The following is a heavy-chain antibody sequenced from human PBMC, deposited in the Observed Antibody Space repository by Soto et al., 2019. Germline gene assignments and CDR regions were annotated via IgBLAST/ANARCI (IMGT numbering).Heavy chain of an antibody. D-gene: IGHD1-26*01. CDR1: GFTFSSYA. CDR2: ISGSGGST. Sequence: EVQLLESGGGLVQPGGSLRLSCAASGFTFSSYAMSWVRQAPGKGLEWVSAISGSGGSTYYADSVKGRFTISRDNSKNTLYLQMNSRRAEDTAVYYCAKAGDYSVSYWSPFDYWGQGTLVTVSS. CDR3: AKAGDYSVSYWSPFDY. V-gene: IGHV3-23*01. J-gene: IGHJ4*02.